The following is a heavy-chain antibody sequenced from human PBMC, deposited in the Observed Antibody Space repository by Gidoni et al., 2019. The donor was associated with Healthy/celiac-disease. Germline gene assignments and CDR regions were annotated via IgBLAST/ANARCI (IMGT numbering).Heavy chain of an antibody. J-gene: IGHJ3*02. V-gene: IGHV1-2*02. Sequence: QVQLVQSGAEVKKPGASVKVSCKASGYTFTGYYMHWVRQAPGQGLEWMGWINPNSGGTNYAQKFQGRVTMTRDTSISTAYMELSRLRSDDTAVYYCAMGSEITMVRGVSTRDAFDIWGQGTMVTVSS. CDR2: INPNSGGT. CDR1: GYTFTGYY. D-gene: IGHD3-10*01. CDR3: AMGSEITMVRGVSTRDAFDI.